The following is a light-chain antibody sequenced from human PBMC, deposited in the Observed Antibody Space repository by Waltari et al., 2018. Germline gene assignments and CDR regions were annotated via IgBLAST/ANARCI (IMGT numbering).Light chain of an antibody. V-gene: IGLV3-1*01. Sequence: SYELTQAPSVSVSPGQTASITCPGAKLENKYVYWYQTKAGQSPVLVIHEYTKRPSGIPERFSGSNSGNTATLTISGTQAVDEADYYCQAWDSNTVIFGGGTKLTVL. J-gene: IGLJ2*01. CDR1: KLENKY. CDR3: QAWDSNTVI. CDR2: EYT.